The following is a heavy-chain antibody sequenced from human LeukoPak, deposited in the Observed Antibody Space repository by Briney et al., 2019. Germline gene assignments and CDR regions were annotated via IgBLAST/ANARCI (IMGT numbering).Heavy chain of an antibody. CDR3: ARAGYDFWSGTYYYYMDV. J-gene: IGHJ6*03. D-gene: IGHD3-3*01. Sequence: PGGSLRLSCAASGFTFDDYGMSWVRQAPGKGLEWVSGINWNGGSTGYADSVKGRFTISRDNAKNSLYLQMNSLRAEDTAVYYCARAGYDFWSGTYYYYMDVWGKGTTVTVS. CDR2: INWNGGST. V-gene: IGHV3-20*04. CDR1: GFTFDDYG.